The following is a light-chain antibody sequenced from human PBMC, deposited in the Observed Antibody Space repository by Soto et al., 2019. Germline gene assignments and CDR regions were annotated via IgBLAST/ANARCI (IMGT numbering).Light chain of an antibody. CDR2: GAS. J-gene: IGKJ1*01. Sequence: EIVLTQSPGTLSLSPGERATLSCRASQSVSSGYLAWYQQKPGQAPRLLIYGASSPATGLPDRFSGSGSGTDFTLSISRLEPEDVAVYYCQQYGSSPRTFGQGTKVEIK. V-gene: IGKV3-20*01. CDR3: QQYGSSPRT. CDR1: QSVSSGY.